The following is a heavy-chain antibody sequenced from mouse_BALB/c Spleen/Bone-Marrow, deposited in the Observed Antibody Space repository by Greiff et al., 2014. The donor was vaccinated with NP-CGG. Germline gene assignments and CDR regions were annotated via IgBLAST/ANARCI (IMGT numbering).Heavy chain of an antibody. CDR2: IYPGDGDT. CDR3: ARVSYDSTSAY. CDR1: GYTFTGYW. J-gene: IGHJ2*01. V-gene: IGHV1-87*01. D-gene: IGHD2-5*01. Sequence: VQLQQSGAELARPGASVKLSCKASGYTFTGYWMQWVKQRPGQGLERIGIIYPGDGDTRYTQKFKGKATLTADKSSSTAYMQLRNLASEDSAVYYCARVSYDSTSAYWGQGTTLTVSS.